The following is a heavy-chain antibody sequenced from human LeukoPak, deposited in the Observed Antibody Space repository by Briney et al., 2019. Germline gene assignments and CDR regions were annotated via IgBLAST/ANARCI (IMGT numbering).Heavy chain of an antibody. CDR2: MFYNGMS. D-gene: IGHD4-17*01. CDR3: ARGHDYGDYTVGNFDY. J-gene: IGHJ4*02. CDR1: GDSVRSDF. V-gene: IGHV4-59*02. Sequence: PSETLSLTCTVSGDSVRSDFWTWFRRSPGRQLEWIGYMFYNGMSNYNPSLKSRVTISIDTSKNQFSLKLSSVTAADTAVYYCARGHDYGDYTVGNFDYWGQGTLVTVSS.